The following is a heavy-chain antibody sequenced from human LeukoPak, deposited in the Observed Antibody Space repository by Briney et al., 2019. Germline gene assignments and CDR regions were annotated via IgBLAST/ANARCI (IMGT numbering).Heavy chain of an antibody. CDR3: ARGFRGDNFDY. Sequence: SETLSLTCTVSGGSISSSSYYWGWIRQPPGKGLEWIGSIYYSGSTYYNPSLKSRVTLSVDTSKNQFSLKLSSVTAADTAVYFCARGFRGDNFDYWGQGTLVTVSS. V-gene: IGHV4-39*07. CDR2: IYYSGST. D-gene: IGHD7-27*01. J-gene: IGHJ4*02. CDR1: GGSISSSSYY.